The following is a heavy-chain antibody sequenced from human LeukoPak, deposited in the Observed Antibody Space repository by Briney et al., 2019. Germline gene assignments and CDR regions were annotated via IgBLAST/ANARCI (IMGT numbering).Heavy chain of an antibody. CDR2: THHSGAT. V-gene: IGHV4-38-2*02. J-gene: IGHJ4*02. CDR1: GYSISSGYY. CDR3: TREVWGSTFPDY. Sequence: NPSETLSLTCSVSGYSISSGYYWGWIRQPPGKRPEWIATTHHSGATYYNPSLKSRVTLSVGMSKNQVSLKLTSVTAADTAVYYCTREVWGSTFPDYWGQGTLVTVSS. D-gene: IGHD7-27*01.